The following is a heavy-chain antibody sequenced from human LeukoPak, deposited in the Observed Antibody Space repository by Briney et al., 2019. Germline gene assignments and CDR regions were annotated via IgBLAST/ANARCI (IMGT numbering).Heavy chain of an antibody. D-gene: IGHD6-13*01. CDR1: GFTFDDYA. CDR3: AKIARISSSWYYFDY. Sequence: GGSLRLSCAASGFTFDDYAMHWVRQAPGKGLEWVSGISWNSGSIGYADSVKGRFTIPRDNAKNSLYLQMNSLRAEDTALYYYAKIARISSSWYYFDYWGQGTLVTVSS. CDR2: ISWNSGSI. V-gene: IGHV3-9*01. J-gene: IGHJ4*02.